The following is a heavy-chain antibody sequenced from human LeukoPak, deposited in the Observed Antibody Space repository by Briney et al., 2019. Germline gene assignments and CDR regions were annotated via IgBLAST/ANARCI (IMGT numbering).Heavy chain of an antibody. Sequence: GGSLRLSCAASGFTFNTYSMNWVRQAPGKGLEWVSAISSTDAGTYHADSVRGRFTISRDSSKNTLYLQMNSLRAEDAAVYYCAKAPVTSCRGAYCYPFDYWGQGTLVIVSS. D-gene: IGHD2-21*01. J-gene: IGHJ4*02. CDR2: ISSTDAGT. CDR3: AKAPVTSCRGAYCYPFDY. CDR1: GFTFNTYS. V-gene: IGHV3-23*01.